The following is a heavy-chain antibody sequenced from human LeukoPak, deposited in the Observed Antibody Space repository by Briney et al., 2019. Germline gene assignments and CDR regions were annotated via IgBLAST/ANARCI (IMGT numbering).Heavy chain of an antibody. V-gene: IGHV4-34*01. D-gene: IGHD3-22*01. CDR1: GGSFSGYY. J-gene: IGHJ4*02. Sequence: SEALSLTCAVYGGSFSGYYWSWIRQPPGKGLEWIGEIYHSGSTNYNPSLKSRVTISVDKSKNQFSLKLSSVTAADTAVYYCARVPRYYYDSSGPDYWGQGTLVTVSS. CDR2: IYHSGST. CDR3: ARVPRYYYDSSGPDY.